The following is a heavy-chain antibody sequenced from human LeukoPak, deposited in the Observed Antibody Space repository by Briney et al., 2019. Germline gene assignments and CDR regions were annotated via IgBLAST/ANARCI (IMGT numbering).Heavy chain of an antibody. D-gene: IGHD3-22*01. J-gene: IGHJ4*02. CDR3: ARDPYYYDSSGYLTHSFDY. V-gene: IGHV3-48*01. Sequence: GGSLRLSCAASGFTFSHYSMSWVRQAPGKGLEWISYISSSSSSIYYADSVKGRFTISRDNAKNSLYLQMNSLRAEDTAVYYCARDPYYYDSSGYLTHSFDYWGQGTLVTVSS. CDR2: ISSSSSSI. CDR1: GFTFSHYS.